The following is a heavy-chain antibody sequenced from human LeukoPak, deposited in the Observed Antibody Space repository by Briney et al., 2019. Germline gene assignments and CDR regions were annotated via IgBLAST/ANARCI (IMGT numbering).Heavy chain of an antibody. J-gene: IGHJ4*02. CDR2: ICAYNGNT. V-gene: IGHV1-18*04. CDR3: AREEQQLVQVWDC. D-gene: IGHD6-13*01. Sequence: ASVKLSSKASGYTFTSYGISCVRQAPGQRLEWMGWICAYNGNTNYAQKLQGRVTMTTDTSTSTAYMELRSLRSDDTAVYYCAREEQQLVQVWDCWGQGTLVTVSS. CDR1: GYTFTSYG.